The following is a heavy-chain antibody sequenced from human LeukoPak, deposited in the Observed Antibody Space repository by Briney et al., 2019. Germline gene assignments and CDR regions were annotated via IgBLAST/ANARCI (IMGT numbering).Heavy chain of an antibody. J-gene: IGHJ4*02. CDR3: ARLRWQLVGPYFDY. CDR1: GDSISTYY. D-gene: IGHD1-26*01. CDR2: IYSSGNT. V-gene: IGHV4-59*01. Sequence: SETLSLTCSFSGDSISTYYWSWIRQSPGKGLELIGHIYSSGNTDYNSSLKSRVTISVDTSKSQFSLRLSSVTATDTAVYYCARLRWQLVGPYFDYWGQGILVTVSS.